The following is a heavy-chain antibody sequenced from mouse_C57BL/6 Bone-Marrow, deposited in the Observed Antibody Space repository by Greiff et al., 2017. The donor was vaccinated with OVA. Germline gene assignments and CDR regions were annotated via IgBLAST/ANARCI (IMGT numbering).Heavy chain of an antibody. V-gene: IGHV1-74*01. CDR3: AITLLAYWDLDV. CDR2: IHPSDSAT. Sequence: QVQLQQSGPELVKPGASVKVSCKASGYTFTSYWMHWVKQRPGQSLEWIGRIHPSDSATNYNQKFKGKATLTVDKSSSTAYMQLNSLTSEDSAVYYCAITLLAYWDLDVWGTGTTVTVSS. J-gene: IGHJ1*03. CDR1: GYTFTSYW.